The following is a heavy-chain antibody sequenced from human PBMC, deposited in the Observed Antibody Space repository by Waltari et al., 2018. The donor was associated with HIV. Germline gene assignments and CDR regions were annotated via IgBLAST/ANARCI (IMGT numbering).Heavy chain of an antibody. CDR2: VTPIFKTT. CDR1: GDTFRTYT. V-gene: IGHV1-69*01. D-gene: IGHD4-17*01. Sequence: QVQLVQSGAAVKKPGSSVKVSCRASGDTFRTYTISWVRQAPGQGCEWMGEVTPIFKTTKYAQKFQGRVTLTADESTRTTYMGLTSQRSDDTAMYYCARNGDYAPAYWGQGTLVTVSS. CDR3: ARNGDYAPAY. J-gene: IGHJ4*02.